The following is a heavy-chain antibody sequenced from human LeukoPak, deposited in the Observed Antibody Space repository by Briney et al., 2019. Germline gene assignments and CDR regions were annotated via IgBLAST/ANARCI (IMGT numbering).Heavy chain of an antibody. D-gene: IGHD5-24*01. CDR2: FDPEDGET. V-gene: IGHV1-24*01. CDR3: ATAVPGEMATIGIFDY. Sequence: SVKVSCKVSGYTLTELSMHWVRQAPGKGVEWMGGFDPEDGETIYAQKFQGRVTMSQDTSTDTAYMELSSLRSEDTAVYYCATAVPGEMATIGIFDYWGQGTLVTVSS. J-gene: IGHJ4*02. CDR1: GYTLTELS.